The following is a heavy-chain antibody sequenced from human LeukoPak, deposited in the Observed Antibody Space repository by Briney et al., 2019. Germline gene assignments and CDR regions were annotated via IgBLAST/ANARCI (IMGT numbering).Heavy chain of an antibody. D-gene: IGHD3-3*01. CDR2: IYYSGST. V-gene: IGHV4-59*01. Sequence: PSETLSLTCTVSGSSISSYYWSWIRQPPGKGLEWIGYIYYSGSTNYNPSLKSRVTISVDTSKNQFSLKLSSVTAADTAVYYCASHAYYDFWSGYSYGMDVWGQGTTVTVSS. CDR3: ASHAYYDFWSGYSYGMDV. J-gene: IGHJ6*02. CDR1: GSSISSYY.